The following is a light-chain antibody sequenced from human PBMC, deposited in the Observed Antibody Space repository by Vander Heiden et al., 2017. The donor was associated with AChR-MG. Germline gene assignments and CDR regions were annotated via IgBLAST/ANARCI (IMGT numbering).Light chain of an antibody. J-gene: IGKJ1*01. CDR2: DAS. Sequence: DIQMTQAPSTLSASVGDRVTITCRASQSINSWLAWYQQKPGKAPKLLIYDASSLETGVPSRFSGSGSGTEFTLTISSLQHDDFATYSCQQYNSYRTFGQGPKVEIK. CDR1: QSINSW. V-gene: IGKV1-5*01. CDR3: QQYNSYRT.